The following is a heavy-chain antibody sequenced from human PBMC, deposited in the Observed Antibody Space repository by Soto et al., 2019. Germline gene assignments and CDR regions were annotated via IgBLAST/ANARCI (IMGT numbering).Heavy chain of an antibody. Sequence: PSETLSLTCTVSGGSISSYYWSWIRQPPGKGLEWIGYIYYSGSTNYNPSLKSRVTISVDTSKNQFSLKLSSVTAADTAVYYCAAQVRGVIDFDYWGQGTLVTVSS. D-gene: IGHD3-10*01. CDR1: GGSISSYY. J-gene: IGHJ4*02. CDR3: AAQVRGVIDFDY. CDR2: IYYSGST. V-gene: IGHV4-59*08.